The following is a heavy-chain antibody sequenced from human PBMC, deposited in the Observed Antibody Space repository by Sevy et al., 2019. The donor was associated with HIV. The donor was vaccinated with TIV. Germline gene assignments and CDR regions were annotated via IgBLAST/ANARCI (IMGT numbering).Heavy chain of an antibody. CDR2: IYTSGST. CDR1: GGSVSRYY. J-gene: IGHJ4*02. V-gene: IGHV4-4*07. D-gene: IGHD3-10*01. Sequence: SETLSLTCTVSGGSVSRYYWSWIRQPAGKGLEWIGRIYTSGSTNYNPSLKSRVTMSVDTSKNQFSLKLSSVTAADTAVYYCAREVLLWFGVLSPYYFDYWGQGTLVTVSS. CDR3: AREVLLWFGVLSPYYFDY.